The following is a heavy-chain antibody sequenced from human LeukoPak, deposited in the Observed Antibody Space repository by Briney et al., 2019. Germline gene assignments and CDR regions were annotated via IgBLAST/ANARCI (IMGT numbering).Heavy chain of an antibody. V-gene: IGHV1-69*05. D-gene: IGHD4-17*01. J-gene: IGHJ5*02. Sequence: ASVKVSCKTSGGTFNNSAIGWVRQAPGQGLEWLGGITPLFGTAGYAQKFQGRVTITKDESTRTVYLELTSLTSDDTAVYYCARDVHGDYGSGWFDPWGQGTLVSVSS. CDR2: ITPLFGTA. CDR1: GGTFNNSA. CDR3: ARDVHGDYGSGWFDP.